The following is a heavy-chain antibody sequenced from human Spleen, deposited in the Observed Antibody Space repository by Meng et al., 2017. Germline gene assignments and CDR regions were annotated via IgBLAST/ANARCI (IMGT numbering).Heavy chain of an antibody. D-gene: IGHD3-16*01. J-gene: IGHJ4*02. CDR1: GGSISRPEYF. CDR3: AQSRVGDGSGQTFFFDY. V-gene: IGHV4-31*03. Sequence: SETLSLTCTVSGGSISRPEYFWSWIRLHPGNGLEWIGYVFYNGGTHSNPSLKSRLSISADTSENKFFLNLNSVTAADTATYYCAQSRVGDGSGQTFFFDYWGQGALVTVSS. CDR2: VFYNGGT.